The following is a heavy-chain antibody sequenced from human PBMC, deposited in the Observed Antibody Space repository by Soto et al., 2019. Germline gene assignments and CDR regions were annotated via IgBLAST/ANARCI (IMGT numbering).Heavy chain of an antibody. Sequence: GASVKVSCKASGCTFSSYAISWVRQAPGQVLEWMGGIIPIFGTANYAQKFQGRVTITADESTSTAYMELSSLRSEDTAVYYCARAIWRDIVATPGRVKILPGYFDYWGQGTLVTVSS. D-gene: IGHD5-12*01. V-gene: IGHV1-69*13. CDR3: ARAIWRDIVATPGRVKILPGYFDY. CDR1: GCTFSSYA. J-gene: IGHJ4*02. CDR2: IIPIFGTA.